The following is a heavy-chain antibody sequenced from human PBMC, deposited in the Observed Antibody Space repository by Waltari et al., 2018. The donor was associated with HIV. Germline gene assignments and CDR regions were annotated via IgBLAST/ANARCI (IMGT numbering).Heavy chain of an antibody. CDR3: ARVYSSTSGRALDY. CDR2: IKQDGGEK. CDR1: GFTFSNYW. J-gene: IGHJ4*02. D-gene: IGHD2-2*01. V-gene: IGHV3-7*01. Sequence: EVQLVESGGGLVQPGESLRLSCATSGFTFSNYWMSWVRQAQGKGLEWVANIKQDGGEKYYVDRVKGRFTMSRDNAKNSLYLQMNSLRAEDTAVYYCARVYSSTSGRALDYWGRGTLVTVSS.